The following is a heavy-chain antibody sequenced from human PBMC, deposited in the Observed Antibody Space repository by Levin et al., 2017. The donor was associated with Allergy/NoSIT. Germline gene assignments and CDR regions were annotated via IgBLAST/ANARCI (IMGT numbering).Heavy chain of an antibody. CDR3: ARFVWGSYRGFDY. Sequence: SQTLSLTCTVPGGSISSDNWSWIRQPPGKGLEWIGYIYDTGNTNYNPSLKSRVTLSVDTSKNQFPLKLSSVSPADTAVYYCARFVWGSYRGFDYWGQGTLVTVSS. CDR1: GGSISSDN. V-gene: IGHV4-59*01. D-gene: IGHD3-16*02. CDR2: IYDTGNT. J-gene: IGHJ4*02.